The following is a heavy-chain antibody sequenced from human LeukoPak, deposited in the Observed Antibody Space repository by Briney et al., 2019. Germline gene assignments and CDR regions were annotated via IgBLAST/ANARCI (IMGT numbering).Heavy chain of an antibody. CDR2: INPNSGDT. J-gene: IGHJ3*01. D-gene: IGHD2-21*01. V-gene: IGHV1-2*02. CDR3: ARGGVIDAFDF. Sequence: GVSVKVSCKASGYTFTGYYLHWVRQAPGQGLEWMGWINPNSGDTKSAQKFQGSVTMTRDTSISTAYMELSRLRSDDTAVFYCARGGVIDAFDFWGQGTMVTVSS. CDR1: GYTFTGYY.